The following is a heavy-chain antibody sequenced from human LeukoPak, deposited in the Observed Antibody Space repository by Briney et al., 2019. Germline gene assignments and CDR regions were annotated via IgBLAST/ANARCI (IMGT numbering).Heavy chain of an antibody. Sequence: GGSLRLSCAASGFTFSDHYMSWIRQAPGKGLEWVSYISTSSSHTNYADSVKGRFTISSDNAKNSLYLQINSLRAEDTAVYYCARGHYGMDVWGQGTTVTVS. J-gene: IGHJ6*02. V-gene: IGHV3-11*06. CDR3: ARGHYGMDV. CDR2: ISTSSSHT. CDR1: GFTFSDHY.